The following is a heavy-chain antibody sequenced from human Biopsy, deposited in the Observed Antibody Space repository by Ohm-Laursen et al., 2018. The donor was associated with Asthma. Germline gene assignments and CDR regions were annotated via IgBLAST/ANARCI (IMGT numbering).Heavy chain of an antibody. J-gene: IGHJ6*02. CDR2: IWYDGSNK. D-gene: IGHD2-2*01. CDR1: GFTFSSYG. Sequence: SLRLSCAAAGFTFSSYGMHWVRQAPGKGLEWVAVIWYDGSNKYYADSVKGRFTISRDNSKNTLYLQMNSLRAEDTAVYYCARGGLGYCSSTSCYQNYYYGMDVWGQGTTVTVSS. V-gene: IGHV3-33*01. CDR3: ARGGLGYCSSTSCYQNYYYGMDV.